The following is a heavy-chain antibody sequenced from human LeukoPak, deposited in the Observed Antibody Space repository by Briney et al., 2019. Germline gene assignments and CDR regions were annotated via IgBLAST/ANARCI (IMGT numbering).Heavy chain of an antibody. J-gene: IGHJ5*02. V-gene: IGHV5-51*01. D-gene: IGHD3-16*01. CDR2: IYPGDSDT. Sequence: EESLKISCKDSGYSFTSYWIGWVRQMPGKGLEWMGIIYPGDSDTRYSPSFQGQVTISADKSISTAYLQWSSLKASDSAMYYCAIFDFLFGEIDNWFDPWGQGTQVTVSS. CDR3: AIFDFLFGEIDNWFDP. CDR1: GYSFTSYW.